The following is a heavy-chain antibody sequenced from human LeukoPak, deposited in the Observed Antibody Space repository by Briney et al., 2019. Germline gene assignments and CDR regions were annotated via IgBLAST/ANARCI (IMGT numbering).Heavy chain of an antibody. CDR1: GFTFSSYE. Sequence: PGGSLRLSCAASGFTFSSYEMNWVRQAPGKGLEWIGYIYTNGSTNYNPSLKSRVTISVDTSKNQLSLKLSSVTAADTAVYYCARLDWNYGGLDYWGQGTLVTVSS. D-gene: IGHD1-7*01. J-gene: IGHJ4*02. V-gene: IGHV4-4*09. CDR3: ARLDWNYGGLDY. CDR2: IYTNGST.